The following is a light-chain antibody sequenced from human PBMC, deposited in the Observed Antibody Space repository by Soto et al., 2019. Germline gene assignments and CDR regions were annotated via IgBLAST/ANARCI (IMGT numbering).Light chain of an antibody. Sequence: QSALTQPASVSGSPGQSITISCTGTSSDVGGYNYVSWYQQHAGKAPKLMIYEVSNRPSGVSNRFSGSKSGNTASLTISGLQAEDEADYYCSSYTSSSTRVFGEGTKLTVL. CDR1: SSDVGGYNY. V-gene: IGLV2-14*01. CDR3: SSYTSSSTRV. J-gene: IGLJ3*02. CDR2: EVS.